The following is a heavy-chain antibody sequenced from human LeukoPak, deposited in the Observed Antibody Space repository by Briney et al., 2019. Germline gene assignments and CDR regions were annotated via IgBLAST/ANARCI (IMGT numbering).Heavy chain of an antibody. Sequence: SETLSLTCTVSGDSLNGYYWGWIRQPPGKGLECIGYIHFSAGTAHNASLKSRLTISLDTSKNQSSLTLSSVSAADTAVYYCARHVYGEGMVVWGKGTTVTVSS. CDR1: GDSLNGYY. V-gene: IGHV4-59*08. CDR3: ARHVYGEGMVV. CDR2: IHFSAGT. J-gene: IGHJ6*04. D-gene: IGHD4-17*01.